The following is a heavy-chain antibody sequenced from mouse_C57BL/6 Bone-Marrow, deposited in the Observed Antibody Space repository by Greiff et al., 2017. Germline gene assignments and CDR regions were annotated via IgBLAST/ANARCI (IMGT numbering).Heavy chain of an antibody. CDR1: GYTFTSYW. CDR3: AKGGLLSLGTDFDY. Sequence: QVHVKQPGAELVMPGASVKLSCKASGYTFTSYWMHWVKQRPGQGLEWIGEIDPSDSYTNYNQKFKGKSTLTVDKSSSTAYMQLSSLTSEDSAVYYCAKGGLLSLGTDFDYWGQGTTLTVSS. CDR2: IDPSDSYT. J-gene: IGHJ2*01. V-gene: IGHV1-69*01. D-gene: IGHD2-1*01.